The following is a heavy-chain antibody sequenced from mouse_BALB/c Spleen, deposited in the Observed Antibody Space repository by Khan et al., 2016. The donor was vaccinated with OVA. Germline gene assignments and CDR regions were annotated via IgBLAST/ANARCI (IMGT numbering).Heavy chain of an antibody. Sequence: EVELVESGGGLVQPGGSLKLSCATSGFTFSDYYMYWVRQTPEKRLEWVAYISNRGSTTYYPDTVRGRFTISRDNAKNTLYLQMSRLKSEDTAMYCCAGEGDDGDLAYWGQGTPVTVSA. CDR2: ISNRGSTT. D-gene: IGHD2-3*01. V-gene: IGHV5-12*02. J-gene: IGHJ3*01. CDR1: GFTFSDYY. CDR3: AGEGDDGDLAY.